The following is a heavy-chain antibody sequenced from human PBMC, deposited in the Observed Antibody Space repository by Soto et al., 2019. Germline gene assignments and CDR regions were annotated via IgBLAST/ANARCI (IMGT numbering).Heavy chain of an antibody. CDR2: ISSNGGRT. CDR1: GFTFSSYA. V-gene: IGHV3-64D*08. J-gene: IGHJ4*02. D-gene: IGHD2-2*01. CDR3: GQARTADIVVVPAAQSRWDFDY. Sequence: GSLRLSCSASGFTFSSYAMHWVRQAPGKGLEYVSAISSNGGRTYYADSVKGRFTISRDNSKNTLDLKMGSLRAEDTAVYYCGQARTADIVVVPAAQSRWDFDYWGQGTLVTVSS.